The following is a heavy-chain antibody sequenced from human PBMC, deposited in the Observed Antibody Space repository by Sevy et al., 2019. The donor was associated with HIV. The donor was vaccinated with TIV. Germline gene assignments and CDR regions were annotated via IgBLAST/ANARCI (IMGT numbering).Heavy chain of an antibody. Sequence: GGSLRLSCAASGFTFSTYGMHWVRQAPGKGLEWVAVIWFDGSNTYYADSVKGRFNSSRDIAKNTLHLQMDSLRAEDTAVYYCARDLEFYDYGDYGPAFMPDYWGQGPLVTVSS. CDR3: ARDLEFYDYGDYGPAFMPDY. CDR2: IWFDGSNT. CDR1: GFTFSTYG. V-gene: IGHV3-33*01. D-gene: IGHD4-17*01. J-gene: IGHJ4*02.